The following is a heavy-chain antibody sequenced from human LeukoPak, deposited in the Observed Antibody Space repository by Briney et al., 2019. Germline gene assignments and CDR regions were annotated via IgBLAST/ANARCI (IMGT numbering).Heavy chain of an antibody. Sequence: SSVKVSCKASGGTFSSYAISWVRQAPGQGLEWMGGIIPIFGTANYAQKFQGRVTITADESTSTAYMELSSLRPEDTAVYYCARMYYDFWSGSGLDIWGQGTMVTVSS. V-gene: IGHV1-69*01. CDR1: GGTFSSYA. J-gene: IGHJ3*02. CDR2: IIPIFGTA. D-gene: IGHD3-3*01. CDR3: ARMYYDFWSGSGLDI.